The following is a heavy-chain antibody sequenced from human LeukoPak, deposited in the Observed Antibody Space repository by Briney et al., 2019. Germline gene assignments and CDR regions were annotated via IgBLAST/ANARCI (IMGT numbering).Heavy chain of an antibody. CDR1: GFTFSNYW. CDR3: AGGGGLDV. D-gene: IGHD3-16*01. Sequence: GGSLRLSCVASGFTFSNYWMGWVRQAPGKGLEWVAKIKEDGREIYYADSVKGRFTISRDNAKNSLYLQMSNLRAEDTAVYFCAGGGGLDVWGQGATVTVSS. CDR2: IKEDGREI. J-gene: IGHJ6*02. V-gene: IGHV3-7*03.